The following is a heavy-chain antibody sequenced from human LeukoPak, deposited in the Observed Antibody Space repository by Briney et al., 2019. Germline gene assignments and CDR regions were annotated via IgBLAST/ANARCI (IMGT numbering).Heavy chain of an antibody. J-gene: IGHJ4*02. CDR2: ISSSSSTI. V-gene: IGHV3-48*04. CDR3: ARDRGYSSSWSFDY. D-gene: IGHD6-13*01. CDR1: GFTFSSYS. Sequence: GGSLRLSCAASGFTFSSYSMNWVRQAPGKGLEWVSYISSSSSTIYYADSVKGRFTISRDNAKNSLYLQMNSLKAEDTAVYYCARDRGYSSSWSFDYWGQGTLVTVSS.